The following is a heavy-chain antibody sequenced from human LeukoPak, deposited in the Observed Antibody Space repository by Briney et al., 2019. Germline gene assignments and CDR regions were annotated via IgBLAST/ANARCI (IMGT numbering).Heavy chain of an antibody. D-gene: IGHD2-15*01. Sequence: GASVKVSCKASGYTFTSYYMRWVRQAPGQGLEWMGWINPNSGDTNYAQKFQGRVTMTRDTSINTAYMELSRLRSDDTAVYYCARDSYYCSGGSCYVFFPGLFQHWGQGPLVAVSS. V-gene: IGHV1-2*02. J-gene: IGHJ1*01. CDR3: ARDSYYCSGGSCYVFFPGLFQH. CDR2: INPNSGDT. CDR1: GYTFTSYY.